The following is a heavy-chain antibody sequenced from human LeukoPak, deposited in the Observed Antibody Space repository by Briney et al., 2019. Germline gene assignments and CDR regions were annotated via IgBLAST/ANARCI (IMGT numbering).Heavy chain of an antibody. CDR3: AKAHGPYFDY. CDR2: IGTSGGST. J-gene: IGHJ4*02. V-gene: IGHV3-23*01. Sequence: GGSLRLSCVASGFTFSSYAMSWVRQAPGKGLEWVSAIGTSGGSTYFADSVKGRFTISRDNSKNTLYLQMNSLRAEDTAVYYCAKAHGPYFDYWGQGTLVTVSS. CDR1: GFTFSSYA.